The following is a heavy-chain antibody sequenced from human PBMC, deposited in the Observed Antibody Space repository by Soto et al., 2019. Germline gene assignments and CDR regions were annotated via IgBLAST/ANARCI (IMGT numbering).Heavy chain of an antibody. V-gene: IGHV1-18*01. CDR2: ISGYNGDT. J-gene: IGHJ6*02. CDR3: AKNGQPPYYYYGMDF. CDR1: GYTFTRYG. D-gene: IGHD2-8*01. Sequence: GASVKVSCKASGYTFTRYGISWVRQAPGQGLEWMGWISGYNGDTNYAQKFQGRVTMTVDTSTTTAFMELTSLTSDDRAVYYCAKNGQPPYYYYGMDFRGQGTTVTVSS.